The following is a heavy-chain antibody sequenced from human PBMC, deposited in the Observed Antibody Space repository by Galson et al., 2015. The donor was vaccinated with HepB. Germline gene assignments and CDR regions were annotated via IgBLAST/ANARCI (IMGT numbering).Heavy chain of an antibody. CDR1: GTYW. CDR2: IDPRDSYT. D-gene: IGHD1-26*01. V-gene: IGHV5-10-1*01. Sequence: QSGAEVKQPGESLRISCKGSGTYWITWGRQMPGKGLEWMGRIDPRDSYTNYSPSFQGHVTFSVDKSTAPAYLQWSSLKASDTAMYYCASHSGNYLDVLDIWGQGTWVFVSS. CDR3: ASHSGNYLDVLDI. J-gene: IGHJ3*02.